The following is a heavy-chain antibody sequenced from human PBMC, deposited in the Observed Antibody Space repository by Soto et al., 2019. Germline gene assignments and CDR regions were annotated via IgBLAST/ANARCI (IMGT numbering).Heavy chain of an antibody. Sequence: QVQLQESVPGLVNPSQTLSLTCTVSGGSIASVGFYCSWIRQNPEKGLEWIAYMHYDVTTYYDPSLRIRTARSLDTSRNQFSLTLKSVTAADTAVYYCGGYYFVPGNAYSHVFDYWGQGILVTVSS. CDR1: GGSIASVGFY. V-gene: IGHV4-31*08. J-gene: IGHJ4*02. CDR2: MHYDVTT. CDR3: GGYYFVPGNAYSHVFDY. D-gene: IGHD3-10*02.